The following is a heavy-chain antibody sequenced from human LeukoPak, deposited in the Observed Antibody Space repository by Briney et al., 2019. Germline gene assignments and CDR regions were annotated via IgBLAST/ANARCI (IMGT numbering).Heavy chain of an antibody. V-gene: IGHV3-15*01. D-gene: IGHD3-22*01. CDR2: IKSKTDGGTT. CDR1: GFTFSNAW. J-gene: IGHJ4*02. Sequence: PGGSLRLSCAASGFTFSNAWMSWVRQAPGKGLEWVGRIKSKTDGGTTDYAAPVKGRFTISRDDSKNTLYLQMNSLKTEDTAVYYCTTDGEGTYYYDSSGYQRVFDYWGQGTLVTVSS. CDR3: TTDGEGTYYYDSSGYQRVFDY.